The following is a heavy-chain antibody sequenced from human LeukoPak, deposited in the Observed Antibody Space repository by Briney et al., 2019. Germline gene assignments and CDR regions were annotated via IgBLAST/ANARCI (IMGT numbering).Heavy chain of an antibody. CDR1: GGSISSYY. CDR2: IYYSGST. Sequence: SETLSLTCTVSGGSISSYYWSWIRQPPGKGLEWIGHIYYSGSTNYNPSLKSRVTISVDTSKNQFSLKLSSVTAADTAVYYCARAVGYYDTLTGWRDEYYFDYWGQGTLVTVSS. D-gene: IGHD3-9*01. V-gene: IGHV4-59*01. CDR3: ARAVGYYDTLTGWRDEYYFDY. J-gene: IGHJ4*02.